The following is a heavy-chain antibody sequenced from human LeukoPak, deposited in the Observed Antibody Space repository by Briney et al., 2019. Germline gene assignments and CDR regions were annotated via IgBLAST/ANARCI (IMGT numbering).Heavy chain of an antibody. Sequence: KASETLSLTCTVSGGSISSYYWSWIRQPPGKGLEWIGYIYYSGSTNYNPSLKSRVTISVDTSKNQFSLKLSSVTAADTAVYYCARHRAEWELPYYFDYWGQGTLVTVSS. CDR1: GGSISSYY. V-gene: IGHV4-59*08. CDR2: IYYSGST. J-gene: IGHJ4*02. CDR3: ARHRAEWELPYYFDY. D-gene: IGHD1-26*01.